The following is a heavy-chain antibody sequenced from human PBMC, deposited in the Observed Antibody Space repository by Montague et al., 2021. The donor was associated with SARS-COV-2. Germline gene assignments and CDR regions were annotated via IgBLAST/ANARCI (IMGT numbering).Heavy chain of an antibody. CDR1: GGSISSSSYY. Sequence: SETLSLTCTVSGGSISSSSYYWGWIRQPPGKGLEWIGSISYSGSTYYNPSLKGRVTISVDTSKHQFSLRLSSVTAADTAVYYCARVGSSGWYAPGYFDYWGQGTLVTVSS. J-gene: IGHJ4*02. CDR2: ISYSGST. D-gene: IGHD6-19*01. V-gene: IGHV4-39*01. CDR3: ARVGSSGWYAPGYFDY.